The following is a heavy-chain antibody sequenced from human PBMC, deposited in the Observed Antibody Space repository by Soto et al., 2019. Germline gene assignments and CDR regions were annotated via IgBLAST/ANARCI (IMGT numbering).Heavy chain of an antibody. J-gene: IGHJ4*02. CDR2: ISGSGDRA. CDR3: TKGYGASHSPFHY. V-gene: IGHV3-23*01. Sequence: PGGSLRLSCAASGFTFRSYAMNWVRQAPGKGPEWGSGISGSGDRAYHANSVKGRFTISRDNSKNTLYLQVNSLRAEDTAVYYCTKGYGASHSPFHYWGQGTQVTVSS. D-gene: IGHD5-12*01. CDR1: GFTFRSYA.